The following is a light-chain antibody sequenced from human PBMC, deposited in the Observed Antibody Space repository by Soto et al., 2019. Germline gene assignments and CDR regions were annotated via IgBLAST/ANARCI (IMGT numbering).Light chain of an antibody. CDR2: WAS. CDR1: QSVLYSPNNYNY. CDR3: QQYYSPSWT. Sequence: DIVMTQSPDSLAVSLGERATIDCKSSQSVLYSPNNYNYLAWYQQKPGQPPKLLIYWASTRESGVPDRFSGSGSGTDFTLTISSLQAEDVAVYYCQQYYSPSWTFGQGTKVEIK. J-gene: IGKJ1*01. V-gene: IGKV4-1*01.